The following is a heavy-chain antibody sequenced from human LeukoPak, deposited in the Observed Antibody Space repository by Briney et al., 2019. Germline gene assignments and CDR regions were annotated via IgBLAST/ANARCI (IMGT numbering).Heavy chain of an antibody. CDR1: GFTFSSYS. J-gene: IGHJ3*02. V-gene: IGHV3-48*04. CDR2: ISSSGSTI. CDR3: ARANGYYDAFDI. D-gene: IGHD2-8*01. Sequence: PGGSLRLSCAASGFTFSSYSMNWVRQAPGKGLEWVSYISSSGSTIYYADSVKGRFTISRDSAKNSLYLQMNSLRAEDTAVYYCARANGYYDAFDIWGQGTMVTVSS.